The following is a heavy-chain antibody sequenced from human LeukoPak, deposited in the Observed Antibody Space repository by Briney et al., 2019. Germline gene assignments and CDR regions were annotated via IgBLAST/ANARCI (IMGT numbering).Heavy chain of an antibody. CDR2: ISAYNGNT. V-gene: IGHV1-18*01. Sequence: ASVKVSCKASGYTFTDYGISWVRQAPGQGLECMGWISAYNGNTNYAQRFQGRVTMTTDTSTSTAYMELRSLRSDDTAVYYCARVRDYGGIGEDYWGQGTLVTVSS. CDR3: ARVRDYGGIGEDY. CDR1: GYTFTDYG. D-gene: IGHD3-16*01. J-gene: IGHJ4*02.